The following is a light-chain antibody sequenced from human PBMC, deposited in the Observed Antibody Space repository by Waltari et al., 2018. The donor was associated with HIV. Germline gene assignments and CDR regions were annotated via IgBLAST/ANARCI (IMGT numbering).Light chain of an antibody. CDR1: SGHSEYV. CDR3: ETWDGNTVV. J-gene: IGLJ7*01. V-gene: IGLV4-60*02. CDR2: LETSRSY. Sequence: QPVLTHSSSASASLGSSVSLTCTPSSGHSEYVIAWHQHTPVKAPWLLMTLETSRSYNKGSVVPDRSSGSRSGADRYLTISNPQCEDKAEYYCETWDGNTVVFGGGTQLTVL.